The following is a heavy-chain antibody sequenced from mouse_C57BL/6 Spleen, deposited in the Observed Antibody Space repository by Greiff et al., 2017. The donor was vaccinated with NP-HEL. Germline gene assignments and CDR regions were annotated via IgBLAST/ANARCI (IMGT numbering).Heavy chain of an antibody. CDR2: IYPGDGDP. CDR3: ARAWYYGSSYDY. D-gene: IGHD1-1*01. J-gene: IGHJ2*01. V-gene: IGHV1-82*01. CDR1: GYAFSSSW. Sequence: QVQLKESGPELVKPGASVKISCKASGYAFSSSWMNWVKQRPGKGLEWIGRIYPGDGDPNYNGKFKGKATLTADKSSSTAYMQLSSLTSEDSAVYFCARAWYYGSSYDYWGQGTTLTVSS.